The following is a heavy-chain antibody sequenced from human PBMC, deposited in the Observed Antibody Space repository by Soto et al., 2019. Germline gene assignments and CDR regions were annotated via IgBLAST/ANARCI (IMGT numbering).Heavy chain of an antibody. CDR2: INAGNGNT. CDR1: GCTFTGYA. D-gene: IGHD3-3*01. CDR3: ARDSYDFWSRSKWSYFDY. V-gene: IGHV1-3*01. Sequence: ASGRVSCRAAGCTFTGYAMHWVRQAPGQRLEWMGWINAGNGNTKYSQKFQGRVTITRDTSASTAYMELSSLRSEDTAVYYCARDSYDFWSRSKWSYFDYWRQGALVTISS. J-gene: IGHJ4*02.